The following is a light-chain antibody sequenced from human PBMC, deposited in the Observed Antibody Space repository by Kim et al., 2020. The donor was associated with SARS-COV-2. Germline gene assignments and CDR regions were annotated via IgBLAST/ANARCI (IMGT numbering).Light chain of an antibody. Sequence: FPGERATLSCRASRFVTSGYLAWFQQKPGRAPRLVIYGASSRATGIPDRFSGSGSGTDFTLTISRLEPEDFAVYYCQQYGTLERTFGQGTRLEIK. CDR3: QQYGTLERT. V-gene: IGKV3-20*01. J-gene: IGKJ5*01. CDR1: RFVTSGY. CDR2: GAS.